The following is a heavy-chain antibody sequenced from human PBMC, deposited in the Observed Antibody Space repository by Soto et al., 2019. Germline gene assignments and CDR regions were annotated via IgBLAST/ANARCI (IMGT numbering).Heavy chain of an antibody. CDR1: GHSINSAYY. D-gene: IGHD3-16*01. J-gene: IGHJ3*02. CDR2: MYHSGGN. V-gene: IGHV4-38-2*01. Sequence: SETLSLTCVVSGHSINSAYYWGWIRQPPGKGLEWIGSMYHSGGNFYNPSLQSRVSMSMVTSKNQFSLKLGSATAADTAVYYCAAYDFSGAAAFDIWGRGTRVTVSS. CDR3: AAYDFSGAAAFDI.